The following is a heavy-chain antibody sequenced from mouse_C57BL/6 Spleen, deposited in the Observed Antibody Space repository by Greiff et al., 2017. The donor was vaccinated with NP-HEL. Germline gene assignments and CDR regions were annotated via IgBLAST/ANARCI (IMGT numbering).Heavy chain of an antibody. D-gene: IGHD1-1*01. J-gene: IGHJ3*01. V-gene: IGHV1-82*01. CDR1: GYAFSSSW. CDR2: IYPGDGDT. Sequence: QVQLKQSGPELVKPGASVKISCKASGYAFSSSWMNWVKQRPGKGLEWIGRIYPGDGDTNYNGKFKGKATLTADKSSSTAYMQLSSLTSEDSAVYFCAHYYGSSSFAYWGQGTLVTVSA. CDR3: AHYYGSSSFAY.